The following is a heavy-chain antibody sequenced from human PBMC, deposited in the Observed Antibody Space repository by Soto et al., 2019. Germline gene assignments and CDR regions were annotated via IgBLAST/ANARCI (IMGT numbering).Heavy chain of an antibody. V-gene: IGHV1-18*01. J-gene: IGHJ4*02. CDR2: IYSKAGTI. D-gene: IGHD3-9*01. CDR3: ARDIDFDIHY. Sequence: QVQLVQSGAEVQKPGASVKVSCKTSGYIFNNFGITWVRQAPGLGLEWLGWIYSKAGTINFAQKFQGRVTMTTDTSTRPAYMELRSLTFADSAVYFCARDIDFDIHYWGQGPLVTVS. CDR1: GYIFNNFG.